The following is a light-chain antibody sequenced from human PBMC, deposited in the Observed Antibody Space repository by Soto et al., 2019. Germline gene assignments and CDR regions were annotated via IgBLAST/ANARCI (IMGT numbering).Light chain of an antibody. Sequence: AIQLTQSPSSLSASVGDRVTITCRASQGISTPLAWYQQKPGKAPKVLIYESSLLQSGVPSRFSGSGSGTDFTLTISSLQPEDFATYYCQHFKSFPITFGQGTRLENK. V-gene: IGKV1-13*02. CDR3: QHFKSFPIT. J-gene: IGKJ5*01. CDR2: ESS. CDR1: QGISTP.